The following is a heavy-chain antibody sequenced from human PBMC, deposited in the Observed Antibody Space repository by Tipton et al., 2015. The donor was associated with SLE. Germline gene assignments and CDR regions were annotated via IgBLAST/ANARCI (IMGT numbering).Heavy chain of an antibody. D-gene: IGHD4-23*01. J-gene: IGHJ3*02. V-gene: IGHV3-21*01. CDR1: GFTFSSYS. CDR2: ISSSSIYI. CDR3: ARARLRWDDAFDI. Sequence: SLRLSCAASGFTFSSYSMNWVRQAPGKGLEWVSFISSSSIYIYYADSVKGRFTISRDNAKNSLYLQMNSLRAEDTAVYYCARARLRWDDAFDIWGQGTMVTVSS.